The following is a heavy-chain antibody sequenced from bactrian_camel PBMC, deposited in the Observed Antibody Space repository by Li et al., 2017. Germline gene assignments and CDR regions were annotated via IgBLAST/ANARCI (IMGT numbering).Heavy chain of an antibody. CDR3: VRDYGNYDWTLGS. CDR2: IFTYGGST. CDR1: GPDYSRNA. Sequence: VQLVESGGGSVQAGDSPTLSCKASGPDYSRNAMVGWFRQAPGKQREEVAKIFTYGGSTDYADSVKGRFTISRDNAKTTVYLQMNSLKPEDTALYYCVRDYGNYDWTLGSWGQGTQVTVS. V-gene: IGHV3S54*01. J-gene: IGHJ4*01. D-gene: IGHD4*01.